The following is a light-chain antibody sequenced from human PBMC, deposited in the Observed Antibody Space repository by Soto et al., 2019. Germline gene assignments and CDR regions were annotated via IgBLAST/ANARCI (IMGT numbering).Light chain of an antibody. CDR3: QHYYIWPLT. CDR2: RAS. J-gene: IGKJ4*01. V-gene: IGKV3-15*01. Sequence: EIVMTQSPATLSVSPGERATLSCRASQSLNSLLAWYQQKPGQAPRLLIYRASTRASGVPARFSGSGSGTEFPLTISGLQSEDFASYYCQHYYIWPLTFGGVTKVEIK. CDR1: QSLNSL.